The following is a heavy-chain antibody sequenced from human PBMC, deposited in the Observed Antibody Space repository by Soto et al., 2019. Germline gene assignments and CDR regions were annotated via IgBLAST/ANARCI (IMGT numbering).Heavy chain of an antibody. D-gene: IGHD2-2*02. CDR2: IYYSGST. CDR3: ATIPATTILTDY. J-gene: IGHJ4*02. CDR1: GGSITSSYY. Sequence: QLQLQESAPGLVKPSETLSLTCTVSGGSITSSYYWGWIRQPPGKGLEWIGSIYYSGSTYYNPSLKSRVTISVDTSKNQFSLKLSSVTAADTAVYYCATIPATTILTDYWGQGTLVTVSS. V-gene: IGHV4-39*01.